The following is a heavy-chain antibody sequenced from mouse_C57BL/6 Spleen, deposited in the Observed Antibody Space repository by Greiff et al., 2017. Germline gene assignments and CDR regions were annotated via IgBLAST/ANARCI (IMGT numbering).Heavy chain of an antibody. D-gene: IGHD1-1*01. CDR1: GYSFTGYF. Sequence: EVQGVESGPELVKPGDSVKISCKASGYSFTGYFMNWVMQSHGKSLEWIGRINPYNGDTFYNQKFKGKATLTVDKSSSTAHMELRSLPSEDSAVYYCARGTYYGSSYDWFAYWGQGTLVTVSA. V-gene: IGHV1-20*01. J-gene: IGHJ3*01. CDR2: INPYNGDT. CDR3: ARGTYYGSSYDWFAY.